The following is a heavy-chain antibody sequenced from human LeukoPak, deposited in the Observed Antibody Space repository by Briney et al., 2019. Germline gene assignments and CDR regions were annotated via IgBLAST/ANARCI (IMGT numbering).Heavy chain of an antibody. CDR3: ARDVGGYNYGYSLDY. D-gene: IGHD5-18*01. CDR2: IYTSGST. Sequence: SETLSLTCTVSGGSISSYYWNWIRQPAGKGLEWIGRIYTSGSTSYNSSLKSRVTMSVDTSKNQFSLRLSSVTAADTAVYYCARDVGGYNYGYSLDYWGQGTLVTVSS. CDR1: GGSISSYY. J-gene: IGHJ4*02. V-gene: IGHV4-4*07.